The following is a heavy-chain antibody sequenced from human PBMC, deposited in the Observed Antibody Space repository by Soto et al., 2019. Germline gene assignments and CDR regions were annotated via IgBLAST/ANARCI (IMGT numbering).Heavy chain of an antibody. CDR1: GGSISSYY. Sequence: SETLSLPCTVSGGSISSYYWSWIRQPPGKGLEWIGYIYYSGSTYYNPSLKSRVTISVDTSKSQFSLKLSSVTAADTAVYYCARGPGVRPYSGTYPTLDYWGQGTLVTVSS. J-gene: IGHJ4*02. D-gene: IGHD1-26*01. CDR2: IYYSGST. V-gene: IGHV4-59*01. CDR3: ARGPGVRPYSGTYPTLDY.